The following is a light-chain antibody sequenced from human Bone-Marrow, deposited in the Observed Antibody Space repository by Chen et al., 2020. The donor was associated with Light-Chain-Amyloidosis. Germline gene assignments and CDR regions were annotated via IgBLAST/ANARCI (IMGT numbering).Light chain of an antibody. V-gene: IGKV2-40*01. CDR2: MVS. J-gene: IGKJ4*01. CDR1: QTLLDSDDGNTY. CDR3: MQRIEFPVT. Sequence: DIVMPQTPLSLSVTPGEPASISCRSSQTLLDSDDGNTYLDWFLQKPGQSPQLLIYMVSHRASGVPDRLSGSGSGTDFTLKISRVEAEDVGVDYWMQRIEFPVTSGGGTKVEIK.